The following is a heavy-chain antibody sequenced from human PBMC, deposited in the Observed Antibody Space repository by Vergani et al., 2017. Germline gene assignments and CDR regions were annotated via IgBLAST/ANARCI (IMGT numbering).Heavy chain of an antibody. J-gene: IGHJ6*02. CDR1: GFTFNHYA. CDR3: AKANPRNSGYDYLYYYHAMDV. Sequence: EVHLLESGGDLVQPGGSLRLSCAASGFTFNHYAMNWVRQAPGKGLEWVSGISGSGGSTYYAGSVKGRFTISRDSSKNTLYLQMNSLSAGDTAVYYCAKANPRNSGYDYLYYYHAMDVGGQGTTVTVSS. D-gene: IGHD5-12*01. V-gene: IGHV3-23*01. CDR2: ISGSGGST.